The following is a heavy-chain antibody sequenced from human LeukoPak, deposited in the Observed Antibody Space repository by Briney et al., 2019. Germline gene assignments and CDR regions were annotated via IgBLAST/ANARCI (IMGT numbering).Heavy chain of an antibody. CDR1: VYTFTSYD. CDR2: MNPNSGST. D-gene: IGHD5-12*01. CDR3: ARGRSTGYPYYFEY. Sequence: ASVKVSCKASVYTFTSYDINWVRPATGQGLEWMGWMNPNSGSTGYAQKFQGRVTITRNTSISTAYMELSGLRSEDTAVYYCARGRSTGYPYYFEYWSQGTLVTVSS. V-gene: IGHV1-8*03. J-gene: IGHJ4*02.